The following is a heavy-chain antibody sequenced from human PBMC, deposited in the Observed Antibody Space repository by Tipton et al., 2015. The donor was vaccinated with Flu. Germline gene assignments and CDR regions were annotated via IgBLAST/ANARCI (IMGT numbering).Heavy chain of an antibody. J-gene: IGHJ2*01. D-gene: IGHD4-17*01. Sequence: LRLSCTVSGGLISSGGDYWSWIRQHPGKGLEWIGHIYYIGSTYYNPSLKSRVTISVDTSKNQFSLKLSSVTAADTAVYYCARMEWTVTTPRYFDLWGRGSLVTVSS. CDR1: GGLISSGGDY. V-gene: IGHV4-31*03. CDR3: ARMEWTVTTPRYFDL. CDR2: IYYIGST.